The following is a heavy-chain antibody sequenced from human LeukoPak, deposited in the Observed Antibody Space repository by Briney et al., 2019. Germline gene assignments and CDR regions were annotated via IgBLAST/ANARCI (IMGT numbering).Heavy chain of an antibody. CDR1: GFTFSDYY. D-gene: IGHD5-18*01. V-gene: IGHV3-11*06. CDR3: ARVYSYGYFDY. CDR2: ISSSSSYT. J-gene: IGHJ4*02. Sequence: GGSLRLSCAASGFTFSDYYMSWIRQAPGKGVEWVSYISSSSSYTNYADSVKGRFTISRDNAKNSLYLQLNSLRAEDTAVYYCARVYSYGYFDYWGQGTLVTVSS.